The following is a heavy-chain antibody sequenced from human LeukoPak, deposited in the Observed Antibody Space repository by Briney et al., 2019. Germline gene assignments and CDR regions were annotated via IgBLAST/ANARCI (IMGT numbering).Heavy chain of an antibody. J-gene: IGHJ4*02. V-gene: IGHV4-59*01. D-gene: IGHD3-10*01. CDR3: ARKTWFWYFDS. CDR2: IQYSGST. CDR1: LGSITSYY. Sequence: SETLSLTCTVSLGSITSYYWNWIRQPPGKGLECIGSIQYSGSTYYNPSLNSRVAISLDTSKNQLSLNLTSVTAADTAVYYCARKTWFWYFDSWGQGTLVTVSS.